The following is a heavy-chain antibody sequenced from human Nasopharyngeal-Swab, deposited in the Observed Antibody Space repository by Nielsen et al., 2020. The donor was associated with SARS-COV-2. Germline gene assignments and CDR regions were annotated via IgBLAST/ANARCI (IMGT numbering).Heavy chain of an antibody. J-gene: IGHJ4*02. D-gene: IGHD3-22*01. CDR2: ISYDGSNK. V-gene: IGHV3-30-3*01. Sequence: GGSLRLSCAASGFTSSRYTMHWVRQAPGKGLEWVAVISYDGSNKYYADSVKGRFTIPRDISKNTLYLQMNSLRAEDTAVFYCASTPLDSSGYYYAFHYWGRGTLVTVSS. CDR3: ASTPLDSSGYYYAFHY. CDR1: GFTSSRYT.